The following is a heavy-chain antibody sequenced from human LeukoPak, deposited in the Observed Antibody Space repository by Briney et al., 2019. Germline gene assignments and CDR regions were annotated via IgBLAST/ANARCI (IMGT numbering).Heavy chain of an antibody. CDR1: GGSISSYY. J-gene: IGHJ4*02. CDR3: ARSGDFWSGYYTSDY. D-gene: IGHD3-3*01. Sequence: SETLSLTCTVSGGSISSYYWSWIRQPPGKGLEWIGYIYYSGSTNYNPSLKSRVTISVDTSKNQFSLKLSSVTAADTAVYYRARSGDFWSGYYTSDYWGQGTLVTVSS. V-gene: IGHV4-59*08. CDR2: IYYSGST.